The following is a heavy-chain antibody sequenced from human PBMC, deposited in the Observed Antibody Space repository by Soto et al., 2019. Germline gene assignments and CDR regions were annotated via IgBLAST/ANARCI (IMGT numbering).Heavy chain of an antibody. CDR1: GFTFSSYG. Sequence: QVQLVESGGGVVQPGRSLRLSCAASGFTFSSYGMHWVRQAPGKGLEWVAVIWDDGSNKYYADSVKGRFTISRDNSKNTLYLQMNSLRAEDTAVYYCARPLVEYYYYGMDVWGQWTTVTVSS. CDR3: ARPLVEYYYYGMDV. CDR2: IWDDGSNK. V-gene: IGHV3-33*01. D-gene: IGHD3-16*02. J-gene: IGHJ6*02.